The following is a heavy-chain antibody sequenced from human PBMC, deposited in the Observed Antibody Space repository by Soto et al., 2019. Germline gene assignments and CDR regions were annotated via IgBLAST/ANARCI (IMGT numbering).Heavy chain of an antibody. CDR2: IYYSGST. CDR1: GGSISSSSYY. D-gene: IGHD4-17*01. V-gene: IGHV4-39*01. J-gene: IGHJ4*02. Sequence: SETLSLTCTVSGGSISSSSYYWGWIRQPPGKGLEWIGSIYYSGSTYYNPSLKSRVTISVDTSKNQFSLKLSSVTAADTAVYYCARHVPLTTVVTRYYFEYWGQGTLVTVSS. CDR3: ARHVPLTTVVTRYYFEY.